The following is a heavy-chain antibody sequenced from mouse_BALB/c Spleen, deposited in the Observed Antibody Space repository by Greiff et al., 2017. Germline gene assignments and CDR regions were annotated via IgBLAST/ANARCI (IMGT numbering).Heavy chain of an antibody. CDR2: ISSGSSTI. J-gene: IGHJ4*01. D-gene: IGHD1-1*01. CDR1: GFTFSSFG. CDR3: ARIPTGYAMDY. Sequence: EVQLVESGGGLVQPGGSRKLSCAASGFTFSSFGMHWVRQAPEKGLEWVAYISSGSSTIYYADTVKGRFTISRDNPKNTLFLQMTSLRSEDTAMYYCARIPTGYAMDYWGQGTSVTVSS. V-gene: IGHV5-17*02.